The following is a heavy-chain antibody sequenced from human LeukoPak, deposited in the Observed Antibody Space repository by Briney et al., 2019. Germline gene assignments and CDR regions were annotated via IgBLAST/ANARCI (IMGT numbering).Heavy chain of an antibody. CDR2: INHSGST. J-gene: IGHJ4*02. D-gene: IGHD6-19*01. CDR3: AILKGRAVAGTLEVDY. V-gene: IGHV4-34*01. Sequence: PSETLSLSCAVYGGSFSGYYWSWIRQPPGMGLEWIGEINHSGSTNYNPSLKSRVTISVDTSKNQFSLKLSSVTAADTAVYYCAILKGRAVAGTLEVDYWGQGTLVTVSS. CDR1: GGSFSGYY.